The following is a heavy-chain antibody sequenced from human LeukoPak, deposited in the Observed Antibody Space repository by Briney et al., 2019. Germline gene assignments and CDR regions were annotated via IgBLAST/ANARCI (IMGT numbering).Heavy chain of an antibody. J-gene: IGHJ4*02. Sequence: SQTLSLTCTVSGGSISSGGYYWSWIRQHPGKGLEWIGYIYYSGSTYYNPSLKSRVTISVDTSKNQCSLKLSSVTAADTAVYYCARGGAYGADSDYWGQGTLVTVSS. CDR2: IYYSGST. CDR1: GGSISSGGYY. V-gene: IGHV4-31*03. CDR3: ARGGAYGADSDY. D-gene: IGHD4-17*01.